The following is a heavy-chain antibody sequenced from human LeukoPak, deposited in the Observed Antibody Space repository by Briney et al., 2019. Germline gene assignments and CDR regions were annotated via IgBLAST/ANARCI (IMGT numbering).Heavy chain of an antibody. D-gene: IGHD2-15*01. CDR1: GFTFSSNA. CDR2: ISGSGGST. CDR3: AKGHGGLDY. V-gene: IGHV3-23*01. J-gene: IGHJ4*02. Sequence: GGSLRLSCAASGFTFSSNAMSWVRQAPGKGLEWVSGISGSGGSTYYADSVKGRFAISRDNSKNTLYLQMNSLRAEDTAVYYCAKGHGGLDYWGQGTLVTVSS.